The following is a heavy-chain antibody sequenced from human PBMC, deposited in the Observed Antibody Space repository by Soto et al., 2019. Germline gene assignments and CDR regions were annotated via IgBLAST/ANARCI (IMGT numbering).Heavy chain of an antibody. CDR2: IYYSGST. D-gene: IGHD5-18*01. V-gene: IGHV4-61*01. Sequence: SETLSLTCTVSGGSVSSGSYYWSWIRQPPGKGLEWIGYIYYSGSTNYNPSLKSRVTISVDTSKNQFSLKLSSVTAADTAMYYCARECRDGYSYGADYWGHGTLVTVSS. J-gene: IGHJ4*01. CDR3: ARECRDGYSYGADY. CDR1: GGSVSSGSYY.